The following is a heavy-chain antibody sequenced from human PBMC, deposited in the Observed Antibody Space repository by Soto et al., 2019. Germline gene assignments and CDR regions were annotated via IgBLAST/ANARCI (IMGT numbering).Heavy chain of an antibody. CDR2: SRDKAQGYST. J-gene: IGHJ6*02. D-gene: IGHD1-26*01. Sequence: EVQLVESGGGLVQPGGSLRLSCAGSGFTLSDHYIDWVRQAPGKGLEWVGRSRDKAQGYSTAYAASVKGRFTTSRDESKNSVYLQMNSLKTEDTAVYYCAKGQSDSGSYYTPLAHGMDVWGRGTTVTVSS. CDR3: AKGQSDSGSYYTPLAHGMDV. CDR1: GFTLSDHY. V-gene: IGHV3-72*01.